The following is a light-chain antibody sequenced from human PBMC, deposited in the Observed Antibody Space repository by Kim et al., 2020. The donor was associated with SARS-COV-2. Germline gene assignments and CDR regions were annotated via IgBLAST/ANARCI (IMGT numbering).Light chain of an antibody. J-gene: IGKJ5*01. CDR3: LQGTHWPPIT. CDR2: TVS. CDR1: QSLVYRNGITY. V-gene: IGKV2-30*01. Sequence: PASISCRSSQSLVYRNGITYLSWFQQRPGQSPRRLIYTVSKRDSGVPDRFSGSGSGTDFTLKISRVEAEDVGVYYCLQGTHWPPITFGQGTRRRL.